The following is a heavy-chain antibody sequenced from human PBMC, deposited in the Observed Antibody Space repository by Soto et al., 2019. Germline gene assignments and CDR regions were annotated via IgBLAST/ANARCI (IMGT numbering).Heavy chain of an antibody. CDR2: VYHSGST. V-gene: IGHV4-4*02. J-gene: IGHJ4*02. Sequence: QVHLQESGPGLVKPSGTLSLTCAVSGDSIKTNNWWSWVRQPPGKGLEWIGEVYHSGSTNYNPSLKSRVAISIVQSKNQFSLTVTAVTAADTAVYYCAFPATNDFDYWGQGILVTVSS. CDR3: AFPATNDFDY. D-gene: IGHD4-4*01. CDR1: GDSIKTNNW.